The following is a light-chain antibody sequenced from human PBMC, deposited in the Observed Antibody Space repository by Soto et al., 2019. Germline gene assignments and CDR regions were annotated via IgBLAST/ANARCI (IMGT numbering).Light chain of an antibody. CDR2: GAS. CDR3: QQYGGSPRT. J-gene: IGKJ1*01. CDR1: QSVSSTY. V-gene: IGKV3-20*01. Sequence: EIVLTQSPGTLSLSPGERATLSCRASQSVSSTYLVWYQQKPGQSPRLLMYGASNRATGIPARFSGSGSGTDFTLTISRLEPEDFAVYYCQQYGGSPRTFGQGTKVESK.